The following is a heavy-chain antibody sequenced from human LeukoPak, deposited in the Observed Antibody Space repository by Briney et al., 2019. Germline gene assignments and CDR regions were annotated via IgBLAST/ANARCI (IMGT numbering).Heavy chain of an antibody. V-gene: IGHV4-39*01. D-gene: IGHD6-19*01. J-gene: IGHJ4*02. CDR1: GGSISSSSYY. Sequence: SETLSLTCTVSGGSISSSSYYWGWTRQPPGKGLEWIGSIYYSGSTYYNPSLKSRVTISVDTSKNQFSLKLSSVTAADTAVYYCARCSGWDLYYFDYWGQGTLVTVSS. CDR2: IYYSGST. CDR3: ARCSGWDLYYFDY.